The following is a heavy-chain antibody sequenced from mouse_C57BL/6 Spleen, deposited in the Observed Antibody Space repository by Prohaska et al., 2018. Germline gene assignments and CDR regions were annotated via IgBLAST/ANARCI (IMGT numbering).Heavy chain of an antibody. Sequence: KMSCKASGYTFTSYWITWVKQRPGQGLEWIGDIYPGRCSTNYNEKFKSKATLTVDTSSSTAYMQRSSLTSEDSAVYYCARRDYYGSSWYFDVWGTGTTVTVSS. CDR2: IYPGRCST. CDR1: GYTFTSYW. V-gene: IGHV1-55*01. D-gene: IGHD1-1*01. J-gene: IGHJ1*03. CDR3: ARRDYYGSSWYFDV.